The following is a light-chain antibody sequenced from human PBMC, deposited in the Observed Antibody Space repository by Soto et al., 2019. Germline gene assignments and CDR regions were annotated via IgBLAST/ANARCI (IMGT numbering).Light chain of an antibody. CDR3: QQCDSLPPT. Sequence: EIAMTQSPASLSASVGDRDTLSCRTSQTVSTNLDWYQQNPGQAPRLLLYGASSRPTGIPARFSGSGSGTEFTLTISSLQSEDFAAYYCQQCDSLPPTFGRGTKVEIK. J-gene: IGKJ1*01. CDR2: GAS. V-gene: IGKV3-15*01. CDR1: QTVSTN.